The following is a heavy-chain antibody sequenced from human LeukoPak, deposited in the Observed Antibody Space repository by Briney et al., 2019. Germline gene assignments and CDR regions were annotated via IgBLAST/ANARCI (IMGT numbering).Heavy chain of an antibody. CDR1: GYTFTGYY. Sequence: GASVKVSCKASGYTFTGYYMHWVRQAPGQGLEWMGWINPNSGGTNYAQKFQGRVTMTRDTSISTAYMELSRLRSDNTAMYDCATVVREETTTGAFDFSGPGTMVIVSS. CDR3: ATVVREETTTGAFDF. J-gene: IGHJ3*01. V-gene: IGHV1-2*02. CDR2: INPNSGGT. D-gene: IGHD1-26*01.